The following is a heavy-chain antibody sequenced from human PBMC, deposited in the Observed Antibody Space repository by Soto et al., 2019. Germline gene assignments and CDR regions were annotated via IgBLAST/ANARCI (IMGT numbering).Heavy chain of an antibody. V-gene: IGHV4-34*01. J-gene: IGHJ6*03. D-gene: IGHD2-2*01. CDR3: ARGSSRRSYMDV. Sequence: QVQLQQWGAGLLKPSETLSLTCAVYGGSFSGYYWSWIRQPPGKGLEWIGEINHSGSTNYNPSLKSRVPISVDTSKNQFSLKLSSVTAADTAVYYCARGSSRRSYMDVWGKGTTVTVSS. CDR2: INHSGST. CDR1: GGSFSGYY.